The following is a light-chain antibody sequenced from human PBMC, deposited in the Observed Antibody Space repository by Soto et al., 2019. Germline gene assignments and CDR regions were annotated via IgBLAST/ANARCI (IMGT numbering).Light chain of an antibody. CDR3: QQRASWPPIT. CDR2: DAS. V-gene: IGKV3-11*01. J-gene: IGKJ5*01. Sequence: EIVLTQSPATLSLALGERATLSCRASQSVGSLLAWYQQKPGQSPRLLIHDASNRATGTPARFSGSGSGTDFTLTISSLEPEDFAFYYCQQRASWPPITFGQGTRLEIK. CDR1: QSVGSL.